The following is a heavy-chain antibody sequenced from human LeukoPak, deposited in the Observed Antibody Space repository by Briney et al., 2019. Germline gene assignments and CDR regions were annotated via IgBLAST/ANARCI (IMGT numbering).Heavy chain of an antibody. J-gene: IGHJ4*02. Sequence: SETLSLTCTVSGGSVSSYYGSWIRQPPGKGLEWIGYIYYSGSTNYNPSLKSRVTISVDTSKNQFSLKLSSVTAADTAVYYCARHERESSGWKYFDYWGQGTLVTVSS. CDR1: GGSVSSYY. CDR3: ARHERESSGWKYFDY. CDR2: IYYSGST. V-gene: IGHV4-59*08. D-gene: IGHD6-19*01.